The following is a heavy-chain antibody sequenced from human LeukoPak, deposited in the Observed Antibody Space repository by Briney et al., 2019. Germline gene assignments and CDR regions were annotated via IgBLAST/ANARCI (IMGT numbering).Heavy chain of an antibody. V-gene: IGHV4-4*02. D-gene: IGHD4-17*01. CDR2: IYHSGST. CDR1: GGSISSSNW. Sequence: PSQTLSLTCTVSGGSISSSNWGSWVRQPPGKGLEWIGEIYHSGSTNYNPSLKSRVTISVYKSKNQFSLKLSSVTAADTAVYYCARDLGAPDDYGIWGQGTLVTVSS. J-gene: IGHJ4*02. CDR3: ARDLGAPDDYGI.